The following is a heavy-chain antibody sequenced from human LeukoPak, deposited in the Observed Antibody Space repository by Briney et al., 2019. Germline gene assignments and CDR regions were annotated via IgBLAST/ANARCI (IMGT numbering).Heavy chain of an antibody. CDR3: ARDSAEVSSGWYFDY. Sequence: SVKVSCKASGGTFSSYAISWVRQAPGQGLEWMGGIIPIFGTANFAQKFQGRVTITADESTSTAYMELSSLRSEDTAVYYCARDSAEVSSGWYFDYWGQGTLVTASS. V-gene: IGHV1-69*13. CDR1: GGTFSSYA. D-gene: IGHD6-19*01. J-gene: IGHJ4*02. CDR2: IIPIFGTA.